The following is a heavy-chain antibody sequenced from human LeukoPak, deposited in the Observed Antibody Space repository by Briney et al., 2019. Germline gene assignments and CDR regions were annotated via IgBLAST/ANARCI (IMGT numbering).Heavy chain of an antibody. CDR2: IIPIFGTA. J-gene: IGHJ6*02. D-gene: IGHD2-21*02. CDR1: GGTFSSYA. Sequence: GSSVKVSCKASGGTFSSYAISWVRQAPGQGLEWMGGIIPIFGTANYAQKFQGRVTITADESTSTAYMELSSLRSDDTAVYYCARATGCGGDCQIWDPDYYYGMDVWGQGTTVTVSS. V-gene: IGHV1-69*01. CDR3: ARATGCGGDCQIWDPDYYYGMDV.